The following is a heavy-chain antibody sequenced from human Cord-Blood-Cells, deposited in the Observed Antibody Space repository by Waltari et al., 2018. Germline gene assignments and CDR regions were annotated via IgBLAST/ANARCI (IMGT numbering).Heavy chain of an antibody. CDR2: ISWDGGST. CDR1: GFTFDDYT. D-gene: IGHD6-13*01. V-gene: IGHV3-43*01. Sequence: EVQLVESGGVVVQPGGSLRLSCAASGFTFDDYTMHWVRQAPGKGLEWVSLISWDGGSTYEAASVKGRFTISRDNSKNSLYLQMNSLRTEDTALYYCAKDKGGSSSWFDYWGQGTLVTVSS. CDR3: AKDKGGSSSWFDY. J-gene: IGHJ4*02.